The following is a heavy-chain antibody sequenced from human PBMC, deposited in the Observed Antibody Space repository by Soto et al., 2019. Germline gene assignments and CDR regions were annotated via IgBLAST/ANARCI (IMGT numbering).Heavy chain of an antibody. D-gene: IGHD2-15*01. CDR2: NGSGTGPG. Sequence: QVQLVQSGTEVKKPGSSVKVSCKTSGGXXSXNPISXXXXXXXXXXXXXRGNGSGTGPGNHAQKFQGRLTVTADKSTGTVYMELTNLSSEDTAVYYCARRDSGGFFRFFDSWGQGTLVTVSS. CDR1: GGXXSXNP. J-gene: IGHJ4*02. CDR3: ARRDSGGFFRFFDS. V-gene: IGHV1-69*06.